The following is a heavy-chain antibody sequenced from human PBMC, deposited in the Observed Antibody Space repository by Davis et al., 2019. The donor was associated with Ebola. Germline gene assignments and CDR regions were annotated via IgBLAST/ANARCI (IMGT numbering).Heavy chain of an antibody. CDR1: GFTFTRDW. CDR3: AKDGVAAASDS. V-gene: IGHV3-7*03. Sequence: GESLKISCAASGFTFTRDWMTWLRQAPGKGLEWVANIRQDGGETYYVDSVKGRFTISRDNAKNSLFLQMNSLRPEDTAVYYCAKDGVAAASDSWGQGTLVTVSS. J-gene: IGHJ4*02. CDR2: IRQDGGET. D-gene: IGHD2-2*01.